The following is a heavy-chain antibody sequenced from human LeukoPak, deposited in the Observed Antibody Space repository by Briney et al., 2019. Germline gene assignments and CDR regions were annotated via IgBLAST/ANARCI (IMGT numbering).Heavy chain of an antibody. CDR2: INPSGGST. J-gene: IGHJ4*02. CDR1: GYTFTSYY. D-gene: IGHD2-15*01. CDR3: ARDNEVVAATLYY. Sequence: GASVKVSCKASGYTFTSYYMHWVRQAPGQGLEWMGIINPSGGSTSYAQKFQGRVTMTRDTSTSTVYMELRSLRSDDTAVYYCARDNEVVAATLYYWGQGTLVTVSS. V-gene: IGHV1-46*01.